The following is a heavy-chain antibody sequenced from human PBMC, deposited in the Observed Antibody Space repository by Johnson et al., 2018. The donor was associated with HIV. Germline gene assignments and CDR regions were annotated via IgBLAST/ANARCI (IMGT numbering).Heavy chain of an antibody. Sequence: VQLVESGGGVVRPGGSLRLSCAASGFTFDDYGMSWVRQAPGKGLEWVSGVNWNGGSTYYADSVEGRFTISRDNSEKSLFLQMNSLRAEDTAVYYCAKGSPYYYDGSDYHKAFDIWGQGTMVTVSS. CDR1: GFTFDDYG. CDR3: AKGSPYYYDGSDYHKAFDI. V-gene: IGHV3-20*04. D-gene: IGHD3-22*01. CDR2: VNWNGGST. J-gene: IGHJ3*02.